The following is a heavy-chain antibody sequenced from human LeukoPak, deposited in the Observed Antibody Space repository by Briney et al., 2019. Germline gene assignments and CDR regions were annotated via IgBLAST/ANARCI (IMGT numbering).Heavy chain of an antibody. V-gene: IGHV3-23*01. CDR1: GFTFNNYA. Sequence: GGSLRLSCATSGFTFNNYARNWIRQAPGKGLEWVSVISGSGGNTHYTDSVKGRFSISRDDSKSTLYLQLNSLRAEDTALYYCARCTGGSCYLPLDYWGQGTLVTVSS. J-gene: IGHJ4*02. CDR3: ARCTGGSCYLPLDY. CDR2: ISGSGGNT. D-gene: IGHD2-15*01.